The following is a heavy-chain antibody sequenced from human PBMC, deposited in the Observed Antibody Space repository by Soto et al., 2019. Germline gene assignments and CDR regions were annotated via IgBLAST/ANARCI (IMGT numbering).Heavy chain of an antibody. CDR2: IYYSGRT. V-gene: IGHV4-39*01. CDR3: ARQRTTVVTQAYFDH. CDR1: GESVSSSSYY. Sequence: SETLSLTCIVSGESVSSSSYYWGWIRQPPGKGLEWIGSIYYSGRTYYNPSFKSRVTISIDTSKNQFSLKLSSVTATDTAVYYCARQRTTVVTQAYFDHWGQGALVTVSS. J-gene: IGHJ4*02. D-gene: IGHD2-21*02.